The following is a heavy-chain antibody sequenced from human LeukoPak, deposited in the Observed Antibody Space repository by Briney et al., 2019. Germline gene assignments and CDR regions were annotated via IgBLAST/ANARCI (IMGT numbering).Heavy chain of an antibody. CDR3: AKGGYDYVEVAYFDY. CDR2: IIGSSGST. CDR1: GFTVNSYA. D-gene: IGHD5-12*01. Sequence: GGSLRLSCDASGFTVNSYAMNWVRQAPGKGLEWVSTIIGSSGSTFYADSVKGRFTISKDTSKNTLYLHMSSLRADDTAVYYCAKGGYDYVEVAYFDYWGQGTLVTVSS. V-gene: IGHV3-23*01. J-gene: IGHJ4*02.